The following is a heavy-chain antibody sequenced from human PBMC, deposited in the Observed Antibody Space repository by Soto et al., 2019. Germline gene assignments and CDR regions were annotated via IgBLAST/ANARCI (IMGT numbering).Heavy chain of an antibody. D-gene: IGHD3-9*01. CDR3: ARAPNHVDWVQEAFDL. Sequence: PGESLKISFKGSGYSFTTYLICWVRQMPVKGLEWMAIMYPGDSDMRYSPSFQGQVTISADRSISTAYLQWRSLKASDTAMYYCARAPNHVDWVQEAFDLSGQGTMVTLSS. CDR2: MYPGDSDM. J-gene: IGHJ3*01. V-gene: IGHV5-51*01. CDR1: GYSFTTYL.